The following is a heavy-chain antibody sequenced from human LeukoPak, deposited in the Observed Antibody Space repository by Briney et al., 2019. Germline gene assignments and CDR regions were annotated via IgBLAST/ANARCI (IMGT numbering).Heavy chain of an antibody. Sequence: ASVKVSCEASGYTFTGYYMHWVRQAPGQGLEWMGWINPNSGGTNYAQKFQGRVTMTRDTSINTADMELSRLRSDDTAVYYCSRDPSRGCATTVTKVVVYFDYWGQGSLVTVCS. J-gene: IGHJ4*02. CDR3: SRDPSRGCATTVTKVVVYFDY. D-gene: IGHD4-17*01. V-gene: IGHV1-2*02. CDR2: INPNSGGT. CDR1: GYTFTGYY.